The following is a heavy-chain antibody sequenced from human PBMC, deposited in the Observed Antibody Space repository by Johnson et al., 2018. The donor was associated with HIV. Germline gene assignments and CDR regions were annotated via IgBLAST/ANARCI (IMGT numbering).Heavy chain of an antibody. CDR1: GFTVSNNF. CDR3: ARDPITPYERGPDAFDV. Sequence: VQLVESGGGLMQPGGSLRLSCVASGFTVSNNFMSWVRQAPGKGLEWVSVIYSGGRTYYTDSVKGRFTISRDTAKNTLDLQMNSLRVEDTAVYYCARDPITPYERGPDAFDVWGQGTVVTVSS. CDR2: IYSGGRT. V-gene: IGHV3-53*01. J-gene: IGHJ3*01. D-gene: IGHD2-21*01.